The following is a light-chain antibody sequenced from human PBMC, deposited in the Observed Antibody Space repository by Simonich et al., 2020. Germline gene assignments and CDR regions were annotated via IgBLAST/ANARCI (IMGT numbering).Light chain of an antibody. V-gene: IGKV4-1*01. CDR3: QQYYSTPYT. J-gene: IGKJ2*01. Sequence: ILLTQSPDSLAVSLGGRATINGKSSQSVLYSSKNKNYLAWYQQKPGQPPKLLIYWASTRESGVPDRFSGSGSGTDFTLTISSLQAEDVAVYYCQQYYSTPYTFGQGTKLEIK. CDR1: QSVLYSSKNKNY. CDR2: WAS.